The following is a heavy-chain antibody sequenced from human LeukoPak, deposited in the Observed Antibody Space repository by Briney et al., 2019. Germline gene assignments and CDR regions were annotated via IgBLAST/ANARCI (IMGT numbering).Heavy chain of an antibody. V-gene: IGHV4-30-2*01. D-gene: IGHD3-22*01. Sequence: SQTLSLTCAVSGDSISSGGYSWSWIRQPPGKGLEWMGYIYHSGSTYYNPSLKSRVTISVDRSKNQFSLKLSSVTAADTAVYYCARGPLYDSSGYYYDFDYWGQGTLVTVSS. CDR2: IYHSGST. CDR1: GDSISSGGYS. J-gene: IGHJ4*02. CDR3: ARGPLYDSSGYYYDFDY.